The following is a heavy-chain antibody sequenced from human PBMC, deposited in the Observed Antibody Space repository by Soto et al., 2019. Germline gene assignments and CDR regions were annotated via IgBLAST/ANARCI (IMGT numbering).Heavy chain of an antibody. Sequence: QVQLQQWGAGLLKPSETLSLTCAVYGGSFSGYYWSWIRQPPGKGLEWIGEINHSGSTNYNPSLKSRVTISVDTSKNQFSLKLSSVIAADTAVYYCARAGSGKPSGVAFFDYWGQGTLVTVSS. V-gene: IGHV4-34*01. CDR3: ARAGSGKPSGVAFFDY. J-gene: IGHJ4*02. CDR1: GGSFSGYY. CDR2: INHSGST. D-gene: IGHD2-15*01.